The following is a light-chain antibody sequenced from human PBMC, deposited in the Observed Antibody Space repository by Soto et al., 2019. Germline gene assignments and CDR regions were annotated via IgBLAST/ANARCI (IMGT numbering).Light chain of an antibody. V-gene: IGKV1-17*01. CDR2: AAS. CDR1: PDIRKD. J-gene: IGKJ2*01. CDR3: LQHNSYPYT. Sequence: DIQMTQSPSSLSASVGDRVTITCRASPDIRKDLGGHQHKPGKAPKRLIYAASSLQSGVPSRFSCSASGTEFTLTINSLQPEDFSTYSCLQHNSYPYTLGQGTKLEIK.